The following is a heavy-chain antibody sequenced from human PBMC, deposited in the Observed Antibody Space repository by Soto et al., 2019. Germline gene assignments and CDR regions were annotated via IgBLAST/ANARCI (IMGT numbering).Heavy chain of an antibody. Sequence: QVQLVQSGAEVKKPGASVKVSCKASGYTFTSYDINWVRQATGQGLEWMGWMNPNSGNTGYAQKFQGRVTMTRNTSISTAYMELSSLRSEDTAVYYCARFPETRGPSIPRGRGFDYWGQGTLVTVSS. CDR1: GYTFTSYD. D-gene: IGHD6-6*01. CDR3: ARFPETRGPSIPRGRGFDY. J-gene: IGHJ4*02. CDR2: MNPNSGNT. V-gene: IGHV1-8*01.